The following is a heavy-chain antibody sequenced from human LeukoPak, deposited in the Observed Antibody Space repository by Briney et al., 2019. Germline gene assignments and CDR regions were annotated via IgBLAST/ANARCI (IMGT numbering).Heavy chain of an antibody. CDR1: GFTFSNFG. Sequence: GGSLRLSCAASGFTFSNFGMHWVRQAPGKGLEWVAVTSNDAINKYYADSVKGRFTISRDNSKNTLYLQMNSLRAEDTAVYYCARARLQGYYYGFDVWGQGTTVTVSS. D-gene: IGHD5-24*01. V-gene: IGHV3-30*03. CDR2: TSNDAINK. CDR3: ARARLQGYYYGFDV. J-gene: IGHJ6*02.